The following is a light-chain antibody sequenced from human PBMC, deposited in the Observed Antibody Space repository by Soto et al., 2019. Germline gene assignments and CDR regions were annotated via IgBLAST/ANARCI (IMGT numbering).Light chain of an antibody. CDR1: SSNIGAGYD. V-gene: IGLV1-40*01. CDR3: QSHDSSLNSWV. Sequence: QSVLTKPPSMSGAPGQRVTISCTGSSSNIGAGYDVHWYQLLPGTAPKLLIYGNTNRPSGVPDRFFGSKSGTSASLAITGLRAEDEADYYCQSHDSSLNSWVFGGGTKLTVL. CDR2: GNT. J-gene: IGLJ3*02.